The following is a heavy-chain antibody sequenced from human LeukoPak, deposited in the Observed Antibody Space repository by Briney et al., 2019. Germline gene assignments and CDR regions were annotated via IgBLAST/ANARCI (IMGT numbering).Heavy chain of an antibody. Sequence: GASVKVSCKASGYTFTSYGISWVRQAPGQGLEWMGWISAYNGNTNYAQKLQGRVTMTTDTSTSTAYMELRGLRSDDTAVYYCARVDHDSSGHRNWFDPWGQGTLVTVSS. CDR3: ARVDHDSSGHRNWFDP. V-gene: IGHV1-18*01. CDR1: GYTFTSYG. J-gene: IGHJ5*02. D-gene: IGHD3-22*01. CDR2: ISAYNGNT.